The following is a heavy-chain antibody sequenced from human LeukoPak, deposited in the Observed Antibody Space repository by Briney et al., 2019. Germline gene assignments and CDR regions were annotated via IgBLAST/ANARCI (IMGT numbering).Heavy chain of an antibody. CDR3: ARDWGSTDC. D-gene: IGHD3-16*01. J-gene: IGHJ4*02. V-gene: IGHV1-46*01. CDR1: GYTFANYY. Sequence: EASVKVSCKASGYTFANYYIHWVRQAPGQGLEWMGIIHSGAGDTTYAQKFQGRVTMTRDTSISTAYMELSRLRSDDTAVYYCARDWGSTDCWGQGTLVTVSS. CDR2: IHSGAGDT.